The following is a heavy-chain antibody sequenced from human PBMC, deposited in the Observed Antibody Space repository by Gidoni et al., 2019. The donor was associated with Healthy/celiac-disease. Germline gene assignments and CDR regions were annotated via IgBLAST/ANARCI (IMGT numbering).Heavy chain of an antibody. CDR1: GFTFSSNG. J-gene: IGHJ4*02. CDR2: IWYDGSNK. Sequence: QVQLVESAGGVVQPVRSLRLACAPSGFTFSSNGMDWVSQAPGKGLEWVAVIWYDGSNKYYADSVKGRFTSSRDNSKNTLYLQMNSLRAEDTAVYYCARGYCSGGSCVDYWGQGTLVTVSS. D-gene: IGHD2-15*01. V-gene: IGHV3-33*01. CDR3: ARGYCSGGSCVDY.